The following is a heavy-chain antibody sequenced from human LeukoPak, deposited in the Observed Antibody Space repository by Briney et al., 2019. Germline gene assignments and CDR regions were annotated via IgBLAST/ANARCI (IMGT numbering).Heavy chain of an antibody. CDR3: AREGGFDI. CDR1: GYAFTSYF. Sequence: ASVKVSCKASGYAFTSYFMHWVRQAPGQGLEWMGWINPSSGGTNYAQKFQGRVTMTRDTSISTAYMELSRLRSDDTAVYYCAREGGFDIWGQGTMVTVSS. CDR2: INPSSGGT. V-gene: IGHV1-2*02. J-gene: IGHJ3*02.